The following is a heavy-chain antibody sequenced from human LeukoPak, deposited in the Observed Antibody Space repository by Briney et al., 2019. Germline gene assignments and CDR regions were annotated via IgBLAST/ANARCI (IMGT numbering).Heavy chain of an antibody. D-gene: IGHD3-10*01. J-gene: IGHJ4*02. CDR2: IYYSGTT. V-gene: IGHV4-39*01. Sequence: SETLSLTCTVSGGSISSVNYYWGWIRQPPGKGLEWIGSIYYSGTTYYNPSLKSRVTVSVDTSKNQFSLKLSSVTAADTALYYCAKHYMGSSYNHGLDCWGQGTLVTVSS. CDR1: GGSISSVNYY. CDR3: AKHYMGSSYNHGLDC.